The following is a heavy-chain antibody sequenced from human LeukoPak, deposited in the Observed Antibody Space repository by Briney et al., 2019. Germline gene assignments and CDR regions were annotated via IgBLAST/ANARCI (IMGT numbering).Heavy chain of an antibody. D-gene: IGHD2-15*01. CDR2: ISGSGGST. Sequence: PGGSLRLSCAASGFTFSSYWMSWVRQAPGKGLEWVSAISGSGGSTCYADSVKGRFTISRDNSKNTLYLQMNSLRAEDTAVYYCAKALGSVRAATFDYWGQGTLVTVSS. CDR3: AKALGSVRAATFDY. V-gene: IGHV3-23*01. CDR1: GFTFSSYW. J-gene: IGHJ4*02.